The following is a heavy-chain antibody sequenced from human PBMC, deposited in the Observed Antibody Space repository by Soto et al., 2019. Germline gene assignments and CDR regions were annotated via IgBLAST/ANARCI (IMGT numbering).Heavy chain of an antibody. CDR2: VGGNGLDT. CDR1: GFIFSNYA. V-gene: IGHV3-23*01. Sequence: EVQLLESGGGLVQPGGSLRLSCAASGFIFSNYAMNWVRQAQGKGLEWVSAVGGNGLDTYYADSVKGRFTISSDNSKNTLYLQMNSLTAEDTAVYYCAGRTGYPFDYWGQGTLVTVSS. J-gene: IGHJ4*02. CDR3: AGRTGYPFDY. D-gene: IGHD3-9*01.